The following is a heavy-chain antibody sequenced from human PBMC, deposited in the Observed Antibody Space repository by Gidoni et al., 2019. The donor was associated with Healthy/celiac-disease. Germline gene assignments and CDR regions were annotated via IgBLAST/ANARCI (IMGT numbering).Heavy chain of an antibody. CDR2: VSGSVGST. CDR3: AKGAKGAEYFFDY. CDR1: GFPCSTYV. D-gene: IGHD1-26*01. J-gene: IGHJ4*02. V-gene: IGHV3-23*01. Sequence: EVQLLASGGGLVQPGGSLRLSCAASGFPCSTYVMSWVLQAPGQGLGWVSSVSGSVGSTYYADSVKGRFTISRDNSKNTLYLQMNSLRVEDTALYYCAKGAKGAEYFFDYWGQGTLVSVSS.